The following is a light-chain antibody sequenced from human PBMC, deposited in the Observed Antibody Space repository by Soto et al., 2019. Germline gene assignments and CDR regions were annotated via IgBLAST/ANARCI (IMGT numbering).Light chain of an antibody. CDR1: QGINDW. CDR3: QQASIFPIT. J-gene: IGKJ4*01. CDR2: AAS. V-gene: IGKV1D-12*01. Sequence: DIQMTQSPSSVSASVGDRVIITCRASQGINDWLAWYQQKPGKAPILLIYAASRLHSGVPSRFSGSGSGTNFSLNLSSLQPDNVATYYCQQASIFPITFGGRTRVEF.